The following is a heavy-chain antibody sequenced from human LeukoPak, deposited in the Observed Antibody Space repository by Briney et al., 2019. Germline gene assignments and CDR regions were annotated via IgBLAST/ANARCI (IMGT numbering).Heavy chain of an antibody. CDR1: GYTFTSYG. Sequence: ASVKVSCKASGYTFTSYGISWVRQAPGQGLEWMGWISAYNGNTNYAQKLQGRVTMTTDTSTSTAYMELRSLRSDDTAVYYCARSLGYCTSNVCYLKYWGQGTLVTVSS. CDR3: ARSLGYCTSNVCYLKY. V-gene: IGHV1-18*01. CDR2: ISAYNGNT. J-gene: IGHJ4*02. D-gene: IGHD2-8*01.